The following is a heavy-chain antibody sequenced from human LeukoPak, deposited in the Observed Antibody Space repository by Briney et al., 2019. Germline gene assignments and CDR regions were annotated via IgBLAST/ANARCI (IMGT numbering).Heavy chain of an antibody. Sequence: IGETYHSGSTNYNPSLKTRVTISVDKSKNQFSLKLSSVTAADTAVYYCARDSLGWSFDYWGQGTLVTVSS. CDR3: ARDSLGWSFDY. V-gene: IGHV4-4*02. J-gene: IGHJ4*02. CDR2: TYHSGST. D-gene: IGHD6-19*01.